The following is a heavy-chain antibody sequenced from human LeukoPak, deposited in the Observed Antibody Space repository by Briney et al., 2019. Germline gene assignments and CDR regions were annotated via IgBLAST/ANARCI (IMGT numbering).Heavy chain of an antibody. CDR3: ARWVEAAAGTYYFDY. Sequence: SETLSLTCTVSGGSISSYYWSWIRQPPGKGLEWIGYIYYSGSTNYNPSLKSRVTISVDTSKNQFSLKLSSVTAADTAVYYCARWVEAAAGTYYFDYWGQGTLVTVSS. CDR2: IYYSGST. CDR1: GGSISSYY. V-gene: IGHV4-59*08. J-gene: IGHJ4*02. D-gene: IGHD6-13*01.